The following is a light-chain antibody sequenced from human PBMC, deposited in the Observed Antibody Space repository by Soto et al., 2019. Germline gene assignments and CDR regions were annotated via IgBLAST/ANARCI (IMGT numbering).Light chain of an antibody. Sequence: QSALTQPASVSGSPGQSITISCTGSSGDVGGYNYVSWYQQNPGKAPKLMIYEVSNRPSGVSNRFSGSKSGSTASLTISGLQAEDEADYYCSSYTTSRTVVFGGGTQLTVL. CDR1: SGDVGGYNY. CDR3: SSYTTSRTVV. J-gene: IGLJ2*01. V-gene: IGLV2-14*01. CDR2: EVS.